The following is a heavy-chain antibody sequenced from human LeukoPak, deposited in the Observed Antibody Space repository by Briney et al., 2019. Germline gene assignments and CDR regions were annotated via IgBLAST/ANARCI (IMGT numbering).Heavy chain of an antibody. Sequence: SQTLSLTCVISRDSVSNNAWNWVRQTPSGGLECLGRTYYDSKWYNEYAESVKSRISMNPDTSKNQFSLQLNSVTPEDTAVYYCGRGWLRDGFNIWSQGTMVTVSS. J-gene: IGHJ3*02. D-gene: IGHD5-12*01. V-gene: IGHV6-1*01. CDR1: RDSVSNNA. CDR2: TYYDSKWYN. CDR3: GRGWLRDGFNI.